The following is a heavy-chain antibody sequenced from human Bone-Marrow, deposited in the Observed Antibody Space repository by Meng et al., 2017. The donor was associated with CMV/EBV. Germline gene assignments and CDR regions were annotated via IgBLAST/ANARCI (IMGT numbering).Heavy chain of an antibody. Sequence: GEALKISCAASGFTFDDYGMGWVRQAPGKGLEWVSGINWNGGSTGYADPVKGRFTISRDNAKNSPYLQMNSLRAEDTALYYCARDLGITTDLFDYWGQGTLVTVSS. J-gene: IGHJ4*02. CDR3: ARDLGITTDLFDY. CDR2: INWNGGST. D-gene: IGHD7-27*01. V-gene: IGHV3-20*04. CDR1: GFTFDDYG.